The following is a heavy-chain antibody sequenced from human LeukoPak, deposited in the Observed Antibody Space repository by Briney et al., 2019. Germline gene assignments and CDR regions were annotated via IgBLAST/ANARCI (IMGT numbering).Heavy chain of an antibody. V-gene: IGHV4-59*01. D-gene: IGHD6-13*01. J-gene: IGHJ4*02. Sequence: PSETLSLTCTVSGGSISSYHWSWIRQPPGKGLEWIGYIYYSGSTNYNPSLKSRVTISVDTSKNQFSLKLSSVTAADTAVYYCARVASAAVFDYWGQGTLVTVSS. CDR3: ARVASAAVFDY. CDR2: IYYSGST. CDR1: GGSISSYH.